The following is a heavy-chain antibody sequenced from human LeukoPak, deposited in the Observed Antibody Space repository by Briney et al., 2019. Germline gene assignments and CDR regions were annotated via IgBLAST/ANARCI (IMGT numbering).Heavy chain of an antibody. D-gene: IGHD6-6*01. CDR3: ARECSSWSLDY. CDR2: INPSGGST. Sequence: ASVKVSCKASGYTFTSYYVHWVRQAPGQGLEWMGIINPSGGSTSYAQKFQGRVTMTRDTSTSTVYMELSSLRSEDTAVFYCARECSSWSLDYWGQGTLVTVSS. CDR1: GYTFTSYY. V-gene: IGHV1-46*01. J-gene: IGHJ4*02.